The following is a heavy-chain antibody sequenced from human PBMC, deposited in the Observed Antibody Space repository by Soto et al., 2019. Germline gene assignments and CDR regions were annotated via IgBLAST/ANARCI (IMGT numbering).Heavy chain of an antibody. J-gene: IGHJ2*01. CDR2: IIPIFGTA. V-gene: IGHV1-69*12. CDR3: ARVRVGEMATINWYFDL. D-gene: IGHD5-12*01. CDR1: GGTFSSYA. Sequence: QVQLVQSGAEVKKPGSSVKVSCKASGGTFSSYAISWVRQAPGQGLEWMGGIIPIFGTANYAQKFQGRVTITADESTSTAYMELSSLRSEDTAVYYCARVRVGEMATINWYFDLWGRGTLVTVSS.